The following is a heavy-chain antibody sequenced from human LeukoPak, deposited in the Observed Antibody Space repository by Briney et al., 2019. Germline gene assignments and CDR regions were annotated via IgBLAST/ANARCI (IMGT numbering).Heavy chain of an antibody. CDR2: ISYDGSNK. CDR3: AKELEAADFDY. V-gene: IGHV3-30-3*01. Sequence: GGSLRLSCAASGFTFSSYAMHWVRQAPGKGLEWVAVISYDGSNKYYADSVKGRFTISRDNSKNTLYLQMNSLGAEDTAVYYCAKELEAADFDYWGQGTLVTVSS. CDR1: GFTFSSYA. D-gene: IGHD6-13*01. J-gene: IGHJ4*02.